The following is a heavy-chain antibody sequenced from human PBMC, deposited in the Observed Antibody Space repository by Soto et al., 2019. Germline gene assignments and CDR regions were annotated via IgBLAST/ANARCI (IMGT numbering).Heavy chain of an antibody. CDR1: GFTFSSYA. V-gene: IGHV3-23*01. D-gene: IGHD3-16*01. J-gene: IGHJ5*02. CDR2: ISGSDGST. CDR3: AKKAGLVSLYAPQFDP. Sequence: GGSLILSGTASGFTFSSYAMIWVRQSPGKGLECVSVISGSDGSTYYADSVKGRFTISRDNSKNTLYLEMNTVRADDTAIYYCAKKAGLVSLYAPQFDPWGQGTLVTVSS.